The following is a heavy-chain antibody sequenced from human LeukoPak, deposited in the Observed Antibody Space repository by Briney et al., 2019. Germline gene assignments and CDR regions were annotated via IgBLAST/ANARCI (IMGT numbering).Heavy chain of an antibody. J-gene: IGHJ3*02. CDR3: AKHSLVRPFDAFDI. CDR1: GFSFSSYG. V-gene: IGHV3-30*02. D-gene: IGHD3-10*02. Sequence: GGSLRLSCAGSGFSFSSYGMHWVRQAPGKGLEWMAFIRSDGSNKYYADSVKGRFTISRDNSKNTLYLQMNSLRAEDTAVYYCAKHSLVRPFDAFDIWGQGTMVTVSS. CDR2: IRSDGSNK.